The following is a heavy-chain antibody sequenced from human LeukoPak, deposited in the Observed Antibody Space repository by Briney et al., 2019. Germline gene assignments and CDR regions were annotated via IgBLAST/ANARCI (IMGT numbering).Heavy chain of an antibody. CDR1: GFTFSSYA. D-gene: IGHD6-13*01. CDR3: ARSQSSSWYGLDY. Sequence: PGGSLRLSCAASGFTFSSYAMHWVRRAPGKGLEWVAVIWFDGSNIYYADSVQGRFTISRDNSKNTLYLQMNGLRAEDTAVYYCARSQSSSWYGLDYWGQGTLVTVSS. CDR2: IWFDGSNI. V-gene: IGHV3-33*01. J-gene: IGHJ4*02.